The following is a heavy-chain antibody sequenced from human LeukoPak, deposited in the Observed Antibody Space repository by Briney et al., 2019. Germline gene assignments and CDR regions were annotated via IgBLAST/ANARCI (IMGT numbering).Heavy chain of an antibody. V-gene: IGHV4-59*01. CDR1: GGSISSYY. D-gene: IGHD3-22*01. Sequence: PSETLSLTCTVSGGSISSYYWSWIRQPPGKGLEWIGYIYYSGSTNYNPSLKSRVTISVDTSKNRFSLKLSSVTAADTAVYYCAREMYYDSSGPNAFDIWGQGTMVTASS. J-gene: IGHJ3*02. CDR2: IYYSGST. CDR3: AREMYYDSSGPNAFDI.